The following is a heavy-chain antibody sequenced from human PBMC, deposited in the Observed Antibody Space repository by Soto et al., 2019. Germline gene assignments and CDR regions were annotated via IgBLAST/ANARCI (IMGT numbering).Heavy chain of an antibody. CDR3: AILASSSRVPYQMDV. CDR2: ISGSGGTT. Sequence: EVQLLESGGDLVQPGGSLRLSCAASGFTFSSYAMNWVRQAPGKGLEWVSAISGSGGTTYYADSVKGRFTISRDNAKSTMYLQMNSLSADDTAVYYCAILASSSRVPYQMDVWGQGTTGTVSS. V-gene: IGHV3-23*01. CDR1: GFTFSSYA. J-gene: IGHJ6*02. D-gene: IGHD2-2*01.